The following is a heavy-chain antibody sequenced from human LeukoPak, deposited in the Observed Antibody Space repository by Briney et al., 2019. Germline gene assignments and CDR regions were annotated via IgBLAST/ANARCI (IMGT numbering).Heavy chain of an antibody. V-gene: IGHV3-30-3*01. CDR1: GFTFSSYA. Sequence: GGSLRLSCAASGFTFSSYAMNWVRQAPGKGLEWVAVISYDGSNKYYADSVKGRFTISRDSSKNTLYLQMNSLRAEDTAVYYCAKDRGYHYDSSGYYRMDAFDIWGQGTMVTVSS. CDR3: AKDRGYHYDSSGYYRMDAFDI. CDR2: ISYDGSNK. J-gene: IGHJ3*02. D-gene: IGHD3-22*01.